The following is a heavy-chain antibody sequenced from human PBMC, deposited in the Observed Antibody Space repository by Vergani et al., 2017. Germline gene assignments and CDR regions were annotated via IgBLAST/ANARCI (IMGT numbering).Heavy chain of an antibody. D-gene: IGHD1-26*01. CDR3: ARDGWELLDYFYYMDV. CDR2: ISSSSSYI. V-gene: IGHV3-21*01. Sequence: EVQLVESGGGLVKRGGSLRLSCAASGFTFSSCSMNWVRQAPGKGLEWVSSISSSSSYIHYSDSLKGRFTISRDNAKNTLYLQMDSLRAEDTAVYYCARDGWELLDYFYYMDVWGKGTTVTVSS. CDR1: GFTFSSCS. J-gene: IGHJ6*03.